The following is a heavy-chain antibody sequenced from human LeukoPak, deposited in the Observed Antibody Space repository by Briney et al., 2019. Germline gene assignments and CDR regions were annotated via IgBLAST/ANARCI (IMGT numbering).Heavy chain of an antibody. J-gene: IGHJ5*02. CDR2: ISSSSSYI. CDR3: ARGRLDYGDYLNWFDP. V-gene: IGHV3-21*01. D-gene: IGHD4-17*01. Sequence: PGGSLRLSCAASGYTFSSYSMNWVRQAPGKGLEWVSSISSSSSYIYYADSVKSRFTISRDNAQNSLYMQMNTPRAEDTAVYYCARGRLDYGDYLNWFDPWGQGTLVTVSS. CDR1: GYTFSSYS.